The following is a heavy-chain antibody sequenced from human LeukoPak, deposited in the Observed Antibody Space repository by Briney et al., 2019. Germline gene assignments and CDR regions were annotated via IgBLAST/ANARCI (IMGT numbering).Heavy chain of an antibody. D-gene: IGHD2-2*01. CDR2: ISSNGGST. V-gene: IGHV3-64D*06. CDR3: VKGSDYCSSTSCYFSIHAFDI. Sequence: GGSLRLSCSASGFTFSSYAMHWVRQAPGKGLEYVSAISSNGGSTYYADSVKGRFTISRDNSKNTLYLQMSSLGAEDTAVYYCVKGSDYCSSTSCYFSIHAFDIWGQGTMVTVSS. CDR1: GFTFSSYA. J-gene: IGHJ3*02.